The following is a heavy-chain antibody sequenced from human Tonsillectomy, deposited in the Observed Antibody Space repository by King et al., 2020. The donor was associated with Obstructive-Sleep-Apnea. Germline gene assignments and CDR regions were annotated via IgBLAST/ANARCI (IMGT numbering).Heavy chain of an antibody. D-gene: IGHD5-24*01. CDR3: ARGLEMATINLDY. J-gene: IGHJ4*02. CDR1: GGSISSYY. Sequence: HVQLQESGPGLVKPSETLSLTCTVSGGSISSYYWSWIRQPPGKGLEWSGYIYYSGSTNYNPSLKSRVTISVDTSKNQFSLKLSSVTAADTAVYYCARGLEMATINLDYWGQGTLVTVSS. V-gene: IGHV4-59*01. CDR2: IYYSGST.